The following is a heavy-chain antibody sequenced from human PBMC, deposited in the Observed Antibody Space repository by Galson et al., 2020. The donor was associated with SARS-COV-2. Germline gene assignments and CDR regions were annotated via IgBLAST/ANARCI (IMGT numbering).Heavy chain of an antibody. Sequence: ASETLPLTCTVSGYSVSSGSYAWSWIRQPPGKGLEWIGYIYYTGSTNYNPSLKSRVTISVNTSKNQFSLTLNSVTAADTAVYYCARGDIVVVVGAAGRGDEFDIWGQGTMVTVSS. J-gene: IGHJ3*02. CDR1: GYSVSSGSYA. D-gene: IGHD2-15*01. CDR2: IYYTGST. CDR3: ARGDIVVVVGAAGRGDEFDI. V-gene: IGHV4-61*01.